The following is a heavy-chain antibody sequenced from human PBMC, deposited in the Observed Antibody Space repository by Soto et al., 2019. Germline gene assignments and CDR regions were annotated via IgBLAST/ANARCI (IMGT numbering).Heavy chain of an antibody. CDR1: GRSISGHY. Sequence: SETLSLTCSVSGRSISGHYWSWIRLPAGRGLQWVGSIYSSGTTNYNPSLKSRDRMSVDTDRNSFSLRLDSVTAAATAVYYCARNFDIAATGTAFDSWGRGVLVTSPQ. CDR3: ARNFDIAATGTAFDS. D-gene: IGHD6-13*01. CDR2: IYSSGTT. V-gene: IGHV4-4*07. J-gene: IGHJ4*02.